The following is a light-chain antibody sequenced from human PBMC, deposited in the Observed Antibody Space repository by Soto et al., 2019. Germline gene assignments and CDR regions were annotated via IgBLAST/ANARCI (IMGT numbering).Light chain of an antibody. Sequence: SVLPQPRSVSGSPGQSVTISCNGTSSDVGRYSYVSWYQQHPGQAPKLLIYDVNQRPSGVPDRFSGSKSGTTATLTISGLQAENEADYYCASYAGIDPRYGFGGGTRVTVL. CDR1: SSDVGRYSY. J-gene: IGLJ1*01. CDR2: DVN. V-gene: IGLV2-11*01. CDR3: ASYAGIDPRYG.